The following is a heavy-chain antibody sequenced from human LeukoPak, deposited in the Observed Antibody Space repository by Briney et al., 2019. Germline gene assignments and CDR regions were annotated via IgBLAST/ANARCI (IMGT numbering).Heavy chain of an antibody. Sequence: GGSLRLSCAASGFTFSSYAMSWVRQAPGKGLEWVSAISGSGGSTYYADSVKGRFTISRDNSKNTLYLQMNSLRAEDTAVYYCAKGSRWSELPLGVYYMDVWGKGTTVTVSS. CDR3: AKGSRWSELPLGVYYMDV. CDR1: GFTFSSYA. D-gene: IGHD3-3*01. J-gene: IGHJ6*03. CDR2: ISGSGGST. V-gene: IGHV3-23*01.